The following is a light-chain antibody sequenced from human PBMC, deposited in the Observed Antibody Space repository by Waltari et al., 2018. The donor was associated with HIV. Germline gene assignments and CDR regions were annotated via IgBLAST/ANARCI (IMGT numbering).Light chain of an antibody. Sequence: QSVLTQPPSTSGTPAQRVTIPCYGSSHNIGSHHVDWYRQPPGTAPKIVMYRVDRRPSGVPVRFSGSNSGTSASLAISGLRSEDEADYFCATWDDSLSGSVFGGGTKLTVL. J-gene: IGLJ3*02. CDR1: SHNIGSHH. CDR3: ATWDDSLSGSV. V-gene: IGLV1-47*01. CDR2: RVD.